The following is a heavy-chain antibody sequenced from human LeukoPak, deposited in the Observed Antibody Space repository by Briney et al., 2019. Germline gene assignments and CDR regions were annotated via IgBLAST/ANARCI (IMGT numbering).Heavy chain of an antibody. V-gene: IGHV3-30*18. D-gene: IGHD6-13*01. Sequence: PGGSLRLPCAASGFTFSSYGMHWVRQAPGKGLEWVAVISYDGSNKYYADSVKGRFTISRDNSKNTLYLQMNSLRAEDTAVYYCAKDPGVAAAGNYFDYWGQGTLVTVSS. CDR3: AKDPGVAAAGNYFDY. CDR2: ISYDGSNK. CDR1: GFTFSSYG. J-gene: IGHJ4*02.